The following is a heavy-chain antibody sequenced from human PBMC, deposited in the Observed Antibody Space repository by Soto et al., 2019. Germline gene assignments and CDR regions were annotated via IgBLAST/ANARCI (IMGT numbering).Heavy chain of an antibody. V-gene: IGHV1-8*01. CDR1: GYTFTSYD. Sequence: QVQLVQSGAEVKKPGASVKVSCKASGYTFTSYDINWVRQATGQGLEWMGWMNPNSGNTGYARKFQGRVTMTRNTSISTAYMELSSLRSEDTAVYYCARAPYYDFWSGYFDWFDPWGQGTLVTVSS. CDR3: ARAPYYDFWSGYFDWFDP. J-gene: IGHJ5*02. D-gene: IGHD3-3*01. CDR2: MNPNSGNT.